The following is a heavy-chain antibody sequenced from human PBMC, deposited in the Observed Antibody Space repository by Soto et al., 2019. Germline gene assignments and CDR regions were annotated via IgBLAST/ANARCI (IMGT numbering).Heavy chain of an antibody. D-gene: IGHD1-26*01. CDR3: ARASGSSYWFDP. CDR1: GYTFTSYG. CDR2: VSAYNGNT. Sequence: ASVKVSCKASGYTFTSYGISWVRQAPGQGLEWMGWVSAYNGNTNYARELQGRVTMTTDTSTSTAYMELRSLRSDDTAVYYCARASGSSYWFDPWGQGTLVNVSS. V-gene: IGHV1-18*01. J-gene: IGHJ5*02.